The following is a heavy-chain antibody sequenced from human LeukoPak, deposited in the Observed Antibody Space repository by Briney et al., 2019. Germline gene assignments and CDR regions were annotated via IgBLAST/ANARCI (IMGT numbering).Heavy chain of an antibody. V-gene: IGHV1-69*01. CDR1: GGTFSSYA. J-gene: IGHJ4*02. CDR2: IIPIFGTA. CDR3: ARDRATGDFFAKYYFDY. Sequence: GASVKVSCKASGGTFSSYAISWVRQAPGQGLEWMGGIIPIFGTANYAQKFQGRVTITADESTSTAYMELSSLRSEDTAVYYCARDRATGDFFAKYYFDYWAREPWSPSPQ. D-gene: IGHD7-27*01.